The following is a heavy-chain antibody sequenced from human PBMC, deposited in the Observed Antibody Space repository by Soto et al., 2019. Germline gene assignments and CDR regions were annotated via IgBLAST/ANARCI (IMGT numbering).Heavy chain of an antibody. J-gene: IGHJ5*02. V-gene: IGHV4-30-2*02. CDR1: GGSISSGGYS. Sequence: SETLSLTCAVSGGSISSGGYSWSWIRQPPGKGLEWIGYIYHSGSTNYNPSLKSRVTISVDTSKNQFSLKLSSVTAADTAVYYCARSGPTNYSSGYYYPSSWFDPWGQGTLVTVS. CDR3: ARSGPTNYSSGYYYPSSWFDP. D-gene: IGHD3-22*01. CDR2: IYHSGST.